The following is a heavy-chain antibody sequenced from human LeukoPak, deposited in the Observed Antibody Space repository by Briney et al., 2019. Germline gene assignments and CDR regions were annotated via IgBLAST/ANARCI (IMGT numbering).Heavy chain of an antibody. D-gene: IGHD3-16*01. CDR1: GFTFSSYE. V-gene: IGHV3-48*03. CDR3: ARGGLWELLPAQGTHIDY. Sequence: PGRSLRLSCAASGFTFSSYEMNWVRQAPGKGLEWVSYISSSGSTIYYADSVKGRFTISRDNAKNSLYLQMNSLRAEDTAVYYCARGGLWELLPAQGTHIDYWGQGTLVTVSS. J-gene: IGHJ4*02. CDR2: ISSSGSTI.